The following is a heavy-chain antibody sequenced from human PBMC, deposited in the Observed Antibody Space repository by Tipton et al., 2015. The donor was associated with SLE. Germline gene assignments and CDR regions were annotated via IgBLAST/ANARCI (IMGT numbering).Heavy chain of an antibody. D-gene: IGHD3-16*01. V-gene: IGHV4-31*03. J-gene: IGHJ5*02. Sequence: TLSLTCSVSGASISSGSYYWSWVRQHPGRGLEWLAYIFYSGSTYYNPSLKSRLNISVDRSNNQFSLKLTSVTAADTAVYYCARVGAASGARYFDPWGQGMLVTVSS. CDR3: ARVGAASGARYFDP. CDR2: IFYSGST. CDR1: GASISSGSYY.